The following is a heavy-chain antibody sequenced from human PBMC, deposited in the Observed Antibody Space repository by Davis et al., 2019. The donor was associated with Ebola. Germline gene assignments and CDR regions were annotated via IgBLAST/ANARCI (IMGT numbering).Heavy chain of an antibody. CDR1: GYTFTGYY. J-gene: IGHJ6*02. D-gene: IGHD3-22*01. CDR2: INPNSGGT. Sequence: ASVKVSCKASGYTFTGYYMHWVRQAPGQGLEWMGWINPNSGGTNYAQKFQGWVTMTRDTSISTAYMELSRLRSDDTAVYYCARGREWYYDSSGYNYGMDVWGQGTTVTVSS. V-gene: IGHV1-2*04. CDR3: ARGREWYYDSSGYNYGMDV.